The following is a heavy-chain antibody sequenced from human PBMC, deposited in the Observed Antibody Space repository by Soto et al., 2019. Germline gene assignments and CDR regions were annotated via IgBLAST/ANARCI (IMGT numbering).Heavy chain of an antibody. CDR1: GFSFSNCA. CDR2: ISFDGTNQ. Sequence: VESGGGVVQPGRSLRLSCAASGFSFSNCAMHWVRQAPGKGLECVAIISFDGTNQYYADSVKGRFTISRDNSKSMLYLQMNSLRHEDSAVYYCARDTRCMNIDCQPHDGMDLGGQGTTVTVSS. V-gene: IGHV3-30-3*01. J-gene: IGHJ6*02. D-gene: IGHD2-8*01. CDR3: ARDTRCMNIDCQPHDGMDL.